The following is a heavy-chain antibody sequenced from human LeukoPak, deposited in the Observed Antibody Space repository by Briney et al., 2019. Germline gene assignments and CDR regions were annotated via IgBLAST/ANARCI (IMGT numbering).Heavy chain of an antibody. D-gene: IGHD7-27*01. CDR1: GGSISSYY. CDR2: IYYSGST. CDR3: ARRNWGSYYYYYGMDV. J-gene: IGHJ6*02. V-gene: IGHV4-59*08. Sequence: SETLSLTCTVSGGSISSYYWSWIRQPPGKGLEWIGYIYYSGSTNYNPSLKSRVTISVDTSKNQFSLKLSSVTAADTAVYYCARRNWGSYYYYYGMDVWGQGTTVTVSS.